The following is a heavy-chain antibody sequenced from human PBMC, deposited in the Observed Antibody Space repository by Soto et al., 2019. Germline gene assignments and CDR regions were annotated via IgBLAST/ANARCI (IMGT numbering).Heavy chain of an antibody. Sequence: QVQLQESGPGLVKPSETLSLTCTVSGVSISGYYWSWIRQPPGKGLEWIGYIYYTGSANYNPSLKSRVXXSXDXXKNLCSLKLSSVTAADTAVYYCARGSGTYYGYSDYWAQGTLVTVSS. D-gene: IGHD3-10*01. CDR2: IYYTGSA. CDR3: ARGSGTYYGYSDY. V-gene: IGHV4-59*01. CDR1: GVSISGYY. J-gene: IGHJ4*02.